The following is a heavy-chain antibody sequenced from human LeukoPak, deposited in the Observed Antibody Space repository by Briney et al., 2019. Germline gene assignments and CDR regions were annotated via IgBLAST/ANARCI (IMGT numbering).Heavy chain of an antibody. CDR2: ISYDGSNK. V-gene: IGHV3-30-3*01. D-gene: IGHD3-3*01. Sequence: PGGSLRLSCAASGFTFSSYAMRWVRQAPGKGLEWVAVISYDGSNKYYADSVKGRFTISRDNSKNTLYLQMNSLRAEDTAVYYCARGAYYDFWSGSHWGRGTLVTVSS. CDR3: ARGAYYDFWSGSH. J-gene: IGHJ4*02. CDR1: GFTFSSYA.